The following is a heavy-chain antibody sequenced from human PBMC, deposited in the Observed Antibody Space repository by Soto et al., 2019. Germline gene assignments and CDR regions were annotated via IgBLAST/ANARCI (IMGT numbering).Heavy chain of an antibody. Sequence: GSLRLSCAASGFTFSSYSMNWVRQAPGKGLEWVSSISSSSSYIYYADSVKGRFTISRDNAKNSLYLQMNSLRAEDTAVYYCARACSGGSCYSYYYYYMDVWGKGTTVTVSS. J-gene: IGHJ6*03. CDR2: ISSSSSYI. D-gene: IGHD2-15*01. V-gene: IGHV3-21*01. CDR3: ARACSGGSCYSYYYYYMDV. CDR1: GFTFSSYS.